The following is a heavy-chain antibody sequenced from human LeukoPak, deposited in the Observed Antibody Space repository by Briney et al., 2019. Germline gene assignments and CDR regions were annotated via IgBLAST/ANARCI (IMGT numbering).Heavy chain of an antibody. CDR1: GGSISSGRYY. V-gene: IGHV4-61*02. J-gene: IGHJ6*03. Sequence: PSETLSLTCTVSGGSISSGRYYWNWIRQPAGKGLEWIGRIYTSGSTNYNPSLKSRVTISVDTSKNQFSLKLSSVTAADTAVYYCARGKYDILTGYPYYYYYMDVWGKGTTVTISS. CDR2: IYTSGST. D-gene: IGHD3-9*01. CDR3: ARGKYDILTGYPYYYYYMDV.